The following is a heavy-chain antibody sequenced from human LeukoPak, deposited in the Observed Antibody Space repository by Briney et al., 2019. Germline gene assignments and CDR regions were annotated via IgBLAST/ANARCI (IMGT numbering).Heavy chain of an antibody. Sequence: SETLSLTCTVSGGSISSSSYYWGWIRQPPGKGLEWIGSIYYSGSTYYNPSLKSRVTISVDTSKNQFSLKLSSVTAADTAVYYCARGLRYSNYWFDPWGQGTLVTVSS. CDR2: IYYSGST. CDR3: ARGLRYSNYWFDP. J-gene: IGHJ5*02. V-gene: IGHV4-39*07. D-gene: IGHD4-11*01. CDR1: GGSISSSSYY.